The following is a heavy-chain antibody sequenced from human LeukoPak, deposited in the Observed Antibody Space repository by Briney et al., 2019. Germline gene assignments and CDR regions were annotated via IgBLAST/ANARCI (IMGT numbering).Heavy chain of an antibody. V-gene: IGHV3-23*01. CDR2: ISPGGGTT. Sequence: GGSLRLSCGVSGFAFGSEAMNWVRQSPARGLEWVASISPGGGTTYYADSVKGRFTISRDNSNNTLYVQMNSLRAEDTAVFYCAKGMGVSGWGDFDHWGQGTLVTVSS. D-gene: IGHD3-10*01. CDR1: GFAFGSEA. J-gene: IGHJ4*02. CDR3: AKGMGVSGWGDFDH.